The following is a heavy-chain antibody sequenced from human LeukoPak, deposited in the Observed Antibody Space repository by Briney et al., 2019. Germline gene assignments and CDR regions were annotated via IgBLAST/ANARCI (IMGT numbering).Heavy chain of an antibody. CDR3: ARIRRYCSSTSCYTLSTYYYYGMDV. CDR1: GFTFSSNY. CDR2: IYSGGST. D-gene: IGHD2-2*02. V-gene: IGHV3-66*01. J-gene: IGHJ6*02. Sequence: GGSLRLSCAASGFTFSSNYMSWVRQAPGKGLEWVSVIYSGGSTYYADSVKGRFTISRDNSKNTLYLQMNSLRAEDTAVYYCARIRRYCSSTSCYTLSTYYYYGMDVWGQGTTVTVSS.